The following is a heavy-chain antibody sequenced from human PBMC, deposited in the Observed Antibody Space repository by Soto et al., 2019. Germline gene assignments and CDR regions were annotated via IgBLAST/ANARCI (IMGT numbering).Heavy chain of an antibody. J-gene: IGHJ6*02. CDR2: IFHTGIT. CDR3: ARYSASGLCHYFGMDV. D-gene: IGHD6-13*01. CDR1: GDSISSSNW. V-gene: IGHV4-4*02. Sequence: SETLSLTCAVSGDSISSSNWWTWVRQPPGKGLEWIGDIFHTGITNSNPSLKSRVTMSVDKSRNQFSLKLTSVTAADTAVYYCARYSASGLCHYFGMDVCGQGTTVTVS.